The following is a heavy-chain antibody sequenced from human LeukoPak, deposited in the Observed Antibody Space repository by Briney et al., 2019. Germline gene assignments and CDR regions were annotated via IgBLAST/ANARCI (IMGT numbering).Heavy chain of an antibody. CDR2: IGSRGATI. Sequence: GGSLRLSCAASGFTFSNYEMNWVRQAPGKGLDWVSYIGSRGATIYYADSVKGRFTISRDNAKNSLYLQMNSLRAEDTAVYYCARDVGYFGSGSYPDYFDYWDQGILVTVSS. CDR1: GFTFSNYE. D-gene: IGHD3-10*01. CDR3: ARDVGYFGSGSYPDYFDY. J-gene: IGHJ4*02. V-gene: IGHV3-48*03.